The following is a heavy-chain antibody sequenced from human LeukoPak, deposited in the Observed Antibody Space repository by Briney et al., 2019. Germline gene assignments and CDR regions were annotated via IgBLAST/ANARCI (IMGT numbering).Heavy chain of an antibody. Sequence: GGSLRLSCAASGFTFSSYAMSWVRQAPGKGLEWVSAISGSGGSTYYADSVKGRFTISRDNSKNTLYLQMNSLRAEDTAVYYCAKVESIAARGYYFDYWGQGTLVTVYS. V-gene: IGHV3-23*01. CDR2: ISGSGGST. CDR1: GFTFSSYA. J-gene: IGHJ4*02. D-gene: IGHD6-6*01. CDR3: AKVESIAARGYYFDY.